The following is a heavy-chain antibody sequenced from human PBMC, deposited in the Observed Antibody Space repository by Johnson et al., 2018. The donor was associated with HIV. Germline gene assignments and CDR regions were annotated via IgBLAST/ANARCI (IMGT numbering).Heavy chain of an antibody. J-gene: IGHJ3*02. V-gene: IGHV3-33*01. CDR3: ARDLQTYDYVWGSYRLKGDDAFDI. CDR1: GFTFSSYG. CDR2: IWYDGSNK. D-gene: IGHD3-16*02. Sequence: QVQLVESGGGVVQPGRSLRLSCAASGFTFSSYGMHWVRQAPGKGLEWVAVIWYDGSNKYYADSVKGRFTIPRDNSKNTMYLQLNSLRPEETAVYYCARDLQTYDYVWGSYRLKGDDAFDIWGQGTMVTVSS.